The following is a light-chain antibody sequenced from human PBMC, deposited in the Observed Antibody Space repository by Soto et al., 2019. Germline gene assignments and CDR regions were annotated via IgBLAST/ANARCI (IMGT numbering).Light chain of an antibody. V-gene: IGLV2-18*02. Sequence: QSVLTQPPSVSGSPGQSVAISCTGTSSDIGSYNRVSWYRQPPGTAPELRIYEVTDRPSGVTDRFSGSKSGNTASLTISGLQAEDEADYYCRSYTSSGTYVFGTGTKVTVL. CDR3: RSYTSSGTYV. CDR1: SSDIGSYNR. CDR2: EVT. J-gene: IGLJ1*01.